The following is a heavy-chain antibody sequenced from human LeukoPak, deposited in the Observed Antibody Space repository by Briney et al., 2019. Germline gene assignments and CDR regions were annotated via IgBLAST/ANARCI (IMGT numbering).Heavy chain of an antibody. CDR1: GGSISSGDYY. J-gene: IGHJ5*02. D-gene: IGHD3-3*01. V-gene: IGHV4-39*07. CDR3: ARGAGYYDFWSGSRNWFDP. CDR2: INHSGST. Sequence: PSETLSLTCTVSGGSISSGDYYWSWIRQPPGKGLEWIGEINHSGSTNYNPSLKSRVTISVDTSKNQFSLKLSSVTAADTAVYYCARGAGYYDFWSGSRNWFDPWGQGTLVTVSS.